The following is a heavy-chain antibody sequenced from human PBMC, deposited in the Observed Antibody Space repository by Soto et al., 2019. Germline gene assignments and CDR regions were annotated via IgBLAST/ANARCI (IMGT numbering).Heavy chain of an antibody. CDR3: ARQDGSALYYFDY. J-gene: IGHJ4*02. CDR2: IYPGDSDT. D-gene: IGHD6-19*01. V-gene: IGHV5-51*01. CDR1: GYTFTSYW. Sequence: GESLKISCKGSGYTFTSYWIAWVRQMPGKGLEWMGIIYPGDSDTRYSPSFQGQVSISADKPISTAYLQWSSLKASDTAMYYCARQDGSALYYFDYWGQGTLVTVYS.